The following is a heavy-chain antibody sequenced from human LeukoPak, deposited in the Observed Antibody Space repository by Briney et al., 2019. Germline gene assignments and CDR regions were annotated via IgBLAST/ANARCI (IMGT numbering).Heavy chain of an antibody. V-gene: IGHV1-2*02. CDR1: GYTFTGYY. J-gene: IGHJ4*02. Sequence: EASVKVSCKASGYTFTGYYMHWVRQAPGQGLEWMGWINPNRGGTNYAQKFQGRVTMTRDTSISTAYMELSRLRSDDTAVYYCARGKVAAIYYFDYWGQGTLVTVSS. D-gene: IGHD2-15*01. CDR3: ARGKVAAIYYFDY. CDR2: INPNRGGT.